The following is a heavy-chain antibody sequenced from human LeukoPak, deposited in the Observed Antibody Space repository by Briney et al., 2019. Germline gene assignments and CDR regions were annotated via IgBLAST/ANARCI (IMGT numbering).Heavy chain of an antibody. J-gene: IGHJ4*02. Sequence: GGSLRLSCAASGFTFSSYAMSWVSQAPGKGLEWVSAISGSGGSTYYADSVKGRFTISRDNSKNTLYLQMNSLRAEDTAVYYCAKELTYSSSWQIDYWGQGTLVTVSS. V-gene: IGHV3-23*01. CDR2: ISGSGGST. CDR1: GFTFSSYA. CDR3: AKELTYSSSWQIDY. D-gene: IGHD6-13*01.